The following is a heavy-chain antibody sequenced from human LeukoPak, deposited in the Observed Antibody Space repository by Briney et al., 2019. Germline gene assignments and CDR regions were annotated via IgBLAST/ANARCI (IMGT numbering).Heavy chain of an antibody. V-gene: IGHV3-30*18. D-gene: IGHD1-7*01. CDR2: ISYDGSNK. Sequence: QPGRSLRLSCAASGFTFSNYVMQWVRQAPGKGLEWVAVISYDGSNKYYADSVKGRFTISRDNSKNTLYLQMNSLRAEDTAVYYCAKGANYVVRYYMDVWGKGTTVTVSS. CDR1: GFTFSNYV. CDR3: AKGANYVVRYYMDV. J-gene: IGHJ6*03.